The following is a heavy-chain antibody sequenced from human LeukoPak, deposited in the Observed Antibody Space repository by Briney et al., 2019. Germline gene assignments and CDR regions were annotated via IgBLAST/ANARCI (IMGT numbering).Heavy chain of an antibody. CDR1: GFTVSTYA. CDR3: AKYLQPSGSPYALDF. V-gene: IGHV3-23*01. CDR2: IIANGNT. J-gene: IGHJ3*01. Sequence: GGSLRLSCSASGFTVSTYAVGWVRQAPVRGLEWVASIIANGNTLYAESLKGRFTISRDISKNTVFLQINSLRVEDTAMYHCAKYLQPSGSPYALDFWGHGTMVTVSS. D-gene: IGHD3-3*01.